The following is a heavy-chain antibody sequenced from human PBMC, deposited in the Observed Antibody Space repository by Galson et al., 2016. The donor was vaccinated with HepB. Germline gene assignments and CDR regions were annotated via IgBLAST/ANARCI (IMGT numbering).Heavy chain of an antibody. Sequence: SLRLSCAASGFTFSAYGMHWVRQAPGKGLEWVAVVWSEGGKEAYGDSVKGRFTISRDNSKNMLYLQMNSLRVEDTAVYYCAREEYISYWYHYGMDVWGQGTTVTVSS. CDR2: VWSEGGKE. V-gene: IGHV3-33*01. CDR3: AREEYISYWYHYGMDV. J-gene: IGHJ6*02. D-gene: IGHD6-6*01. CDR1: GFTFSAYG.